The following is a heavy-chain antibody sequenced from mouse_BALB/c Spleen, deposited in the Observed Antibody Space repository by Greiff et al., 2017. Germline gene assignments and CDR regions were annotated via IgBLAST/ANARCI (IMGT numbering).Heavy chain of an antibody. CDR2: ISSGGGST. D-gene: IGHD2-2*01. CDR1: GFAFSSYD. CDR3: ARHPYGYDEYFDY. Sequence: EVMLVESGGGLVKPGGSLKLSCAASGFAFSSYDMSWVRQTPEKRLEWVAYISSGGGSTYYPDTVKGRFTISRDNAKNTLYLQMSSLKSEDTAMYYCARHPYGYDEYFDYWGQGTTLTVSS. J-gene: IGHJ2*01. V-gene: IGHV5-12-1*01.